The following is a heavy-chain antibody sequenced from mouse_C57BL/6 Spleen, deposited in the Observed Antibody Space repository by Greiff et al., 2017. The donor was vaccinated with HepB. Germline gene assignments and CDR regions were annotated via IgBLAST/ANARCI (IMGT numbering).Heavy chain of an antibody. D-gene: IGHD2-3*01. CDR2: ISSGSSTI. Sequence: DVQLVESGGGLVKPGGSLKLSCAASGFTFSDYGMHWVRQAPEKGLEWVAYISSGSSTIYYADTVKGRFTISRDTAKNNLFLQMTSLRSEDTAMYYCARRDGPGAMDYWGQGTSVTVSS. V-gene: IGHV5-17*01. CDR1: GFTFSDYG. J-gene: IGHJ4*01. CDR3: ARRDGPGAMDY.